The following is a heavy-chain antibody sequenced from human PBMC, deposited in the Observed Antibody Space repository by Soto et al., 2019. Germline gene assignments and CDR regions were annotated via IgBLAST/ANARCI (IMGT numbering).Heavy chain of an antibody. J-gene: IGHJ6*02. CDR2: IWYDGSNK. CDR1: GFTLSSYG. D-gene: IGHD5-18*01. Sequence: GGSLRLSCAASGFTLSSYGMHWVRQAPGKGLEWVAVIWYDGSNKYYTDSVKGRFTISRDNSKSTLYLQMNSLRAEDTAAYYCARDHHTAMVQDVWGQGTTVTVSS. CDR3: ARDHHTAMVQDV. V-gene: IGHV3-33*01.